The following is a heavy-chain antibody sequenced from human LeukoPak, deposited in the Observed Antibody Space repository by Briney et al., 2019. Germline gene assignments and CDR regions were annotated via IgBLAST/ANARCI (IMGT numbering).Heavy chain of an antibody. CDR1: GGSISSGGYY. J-gene: IGHJ4*02. D-gene: IGHD6-13*01. CDR2: ISYSGTT. V-gene: IGHV4-39*01. CDR3: ARRSSWSHLDY. Sequence: SETLSLTCTVSGGSISSGGYYWTWIRQPPGKGLEWIGSISYSGTTYYNPSLKSRVTISVDTSKNQFSLKLSSVTAADTAVYYCARRSSWSHLDYWGQGTLVTVSS.